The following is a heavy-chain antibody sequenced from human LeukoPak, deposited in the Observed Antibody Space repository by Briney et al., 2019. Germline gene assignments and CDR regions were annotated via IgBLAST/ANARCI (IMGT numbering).Heavy chain of an antibody. CDR3: ARGSNVAVADY. CDR1: GGSFSGYY. V-gene: IGHV4-34*01. D-gene: IGHD6-19*01. J-gene: IGHJ4*02. CDR2: INHSGST. Sequence: SEALSLTCAVYGGSFSGYYWSWVRQPPGKGLEWIGEINHSGSTNYNPSLKSRVTISVDTSKNQFSLKLSSVTAADTAVYYCARGSNVAVADYWGQGTLVTVSS.